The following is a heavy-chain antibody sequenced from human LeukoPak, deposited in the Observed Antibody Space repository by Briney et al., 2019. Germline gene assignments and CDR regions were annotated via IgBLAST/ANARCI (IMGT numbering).Heavy chain of an antibody. Sequence: GESLKISCKGSGYSFTSYWIGRVRQMPGKGLEWMGIIYPGDSDTRYSPSFQGQVTISADKSISTAYLQWSSLKASDTAMYYCARGRRGYSGYNDWWFDPWGQGTLVTVSS. J-gene: IGHJ5*02. CDR3: ARGRRGYSGYNDWWFDP. CDR2: IYPGDSDT. D-gene: IGHD5-12*01. CDR1: GYSFTSYW. V-gene: IGHV5-51*01.